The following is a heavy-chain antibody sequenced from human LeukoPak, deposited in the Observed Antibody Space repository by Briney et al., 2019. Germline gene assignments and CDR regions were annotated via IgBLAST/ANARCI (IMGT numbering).Heavy chain of an antibody. V-gene: IGHV3-11*01. J-gene: IGHJ4*02. CDR2: ISSSGSTI. CDR1: GFTFSDYY. Sequence: TGGSLRLSCAASGFTFSDYYMSWIRQAPGKGLEWVSYISSSGSTIYYADSVKGRFTISRDNAKNSLYLQMNSLRAEDTAVYYCARDTETGTTSSFDYWGQGTLVTVSS. D-gene: IGHD1-14*01. CDR3: ARDTETGTTSSFDY.